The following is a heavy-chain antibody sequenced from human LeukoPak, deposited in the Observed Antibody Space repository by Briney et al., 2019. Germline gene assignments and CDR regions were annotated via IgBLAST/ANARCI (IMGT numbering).Heavy chain of an antibody. D-gene: IGHD2-15*01. CDR1: GFTFSSYW. J-gene: IGHJ4*02. CDR2: IKQDGTEK. CDR3: AKSGLNRFDY. V-gene: IGHV3-7*03. Sequence: GGSLRLSCAASGFTFSSYWMSWVRQAPGKGLEWLANIKQDGTEKNYLNSVKGRFTISRDNAKNSLYLQMNSLRAEDTAVYYCAKSGLNRFDYWVQGTLVTVSS.